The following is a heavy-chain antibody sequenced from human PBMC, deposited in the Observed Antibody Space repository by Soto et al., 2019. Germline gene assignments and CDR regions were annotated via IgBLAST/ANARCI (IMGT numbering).Heavy chain of an antibody. J-gene: IGHJ5*02. CDR3: ATSNWFDP. CDR2: IYYSGST. Sequence: QLQLQESGPGLVKPSETLSLTCTVSGGSISSRGYYWGWIRQPPGKGLEWIGTIYYSGSTYYNPPLTSRVTISVDTSKNQFSLKLSSVPAADTAVYYCATSNWFDPWGQGTLVTVSS. CDR1: GGSISSRGYY. V-gene: IGHV4-39*01.